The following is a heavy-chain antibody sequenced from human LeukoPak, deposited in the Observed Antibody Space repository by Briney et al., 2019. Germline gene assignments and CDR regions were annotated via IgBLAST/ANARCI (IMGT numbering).Heavy chain of an antibody. CDR1: GFTFSSYW. V-gene: IGHV3-7*01. Sequence: GGSLRLSCAASGFTFSSYWMSWVRQAPGKGLEWVANIKQDGSEKYYVDSVKGRFTISRDNAKNSLYLQMNSLRAEDTAVYYCAREAMIVVGDAFDIWGQGTMVTVSS. D-gene: IGHD3-22*01. CDR2: IKQDGSEK. CDR3: AREAMIVVGDAFDI. J-gene: IGHJ3*02.